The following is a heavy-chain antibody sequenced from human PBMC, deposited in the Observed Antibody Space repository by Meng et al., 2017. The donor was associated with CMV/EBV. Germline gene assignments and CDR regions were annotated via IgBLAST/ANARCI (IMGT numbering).Heavy chain of an antibody. CDR1: GFTFDDYG. CDR3: ARDRGYDFWSGYSRPDYFDY. CDR2: INSDGSSI. J-gene: IGHJ4*02. D-gene: IGHD3-3*01. Sequence: GESLKISCAASGFTFDDYGMSWVRQAPGKGLEWVSRINSDGSSISYADSVKGRFTISRDNAKNTLYLQMNSLRAEDTAVYYCARDRGYDFWSGYSRPDYFDYWGQGTLVTVSS. V-gene: IGHV3-74*01.